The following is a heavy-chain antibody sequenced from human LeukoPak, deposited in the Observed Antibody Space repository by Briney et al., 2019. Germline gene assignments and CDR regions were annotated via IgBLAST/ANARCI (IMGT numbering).Heavy chain of an antibody. D-gene: IGHD3/OR15-3a*01. J-gene: IGHJ3*02. V-gene: IGHV3-74*01. Sequence: PGGSLRLSCVASGFXFSSYWIHWVRQTPGKGLVWISRISSDGSSRTYADSVKGRFTISRDNAKNTLYLQMNSLRAEDTAVYYCARELHGLLDVFDIWGQGTMVTVSS. CDR3: ARELHGLLDVFDI. CDR2: ISSDGSSR. CDR1: GFXFSSYW.